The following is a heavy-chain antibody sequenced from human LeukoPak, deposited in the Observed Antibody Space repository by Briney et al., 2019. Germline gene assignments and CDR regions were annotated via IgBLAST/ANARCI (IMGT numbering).Heavy chain of an antibody. CDR3: AREDYYDRDRPLDY. J-gene: IGHJ4*02. CDR1: GYTFTSYD. CDR2: MNPNSGNT. V-gene: IGHV1-8*01. D-gene: IGHD3-22*01. Sequence: ASVKVSCKASGYTFTSYDINWVRQATGQGLEWMGWMNPNSGNTGYAQKFQGRVTMTRNTSISTAYMELSSLRSEDTAVYYCAREDYYDRDRPLDYWGQGTLVTVSS.